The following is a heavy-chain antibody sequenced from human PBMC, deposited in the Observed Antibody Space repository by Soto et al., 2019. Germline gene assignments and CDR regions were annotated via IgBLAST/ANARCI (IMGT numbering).Heavy chain of an antibody. CDR1: GASIHNGCYF. CDR3: ARGSTTEKVDS. J-gene: IGHJ4*02. Sequence: QVQLQEAGPGLVRPSQTLSLTCSVSGASIHNGCYFWSWIRQSPEKGLEWIGHIHNSGIPYHNPSRRTQVTLSAVMSMNQSSLALTSVPAADTATYYCARGSTTEKVDSRAQGILVTVSS. CDR2: IHNSGIP. V-gene: IGHV4-30-4*01.